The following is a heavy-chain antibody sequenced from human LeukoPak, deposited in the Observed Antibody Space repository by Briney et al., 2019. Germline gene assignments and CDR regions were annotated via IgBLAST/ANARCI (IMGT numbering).Heavy chain of an antibody. V-gene: IGHV4-34*01. CDR1: GGSFSGYY. CDR3: ARTLYLDGSGSYYRFDP. Sequence: SETLSLTCAVYGGSFSGYYWSWIRQPPGKGLEWIGQINHSGSTNYNPSLKSGATISLDTSNNQFSLKLRSVTAADTAVYYCARTLYLDGSGSYYRFDPWGQGTLVTVSS. D-gene: IGHD3-10*01. J-gene: IGHJ5*02. CDR2: INHSGST.